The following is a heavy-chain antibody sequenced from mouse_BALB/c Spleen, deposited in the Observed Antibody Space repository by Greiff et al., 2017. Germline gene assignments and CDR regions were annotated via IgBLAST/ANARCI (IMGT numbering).Heavy chain of an antibody. CDR1: GFPFSCFG. Sequence: VASGGGLVQPGGSRKLFCAAFGFPFSCFGMHWVRQAPEKGPEWVAYISSCSSTIYYADTVKGRFTTSRDNPKNTLFLQMTSLGSEDTAMYYCARDLAYWGQGTLVTVSA. J-gene: IGHJ3*01. CDR3: ARDLAY. V-gene: IGHV5-17*02. CDR2: ISSCSSTI.